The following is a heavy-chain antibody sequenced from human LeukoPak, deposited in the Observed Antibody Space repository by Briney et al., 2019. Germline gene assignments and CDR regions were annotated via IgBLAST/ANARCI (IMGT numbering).Heavy chain of an antibody. V-gene: IGHV3-9*01. Sequence: GGSLRLSCAASGLRFDNYAMHWVRQAPGKGLEWVSGISWNSGSKGYADSVKGRFTISRDNAKNSLYLQMNSLRAEDTALYYCAKDTSPLVDALDYWGQGTLVTVSS. CDR3: AKDTSPLVDALDY. CDR1: GLRFDNYA. D-gene: IGHD3/OR15-3a*01. J-gene: IGHJ4*02. CDR2: ISWNSGSK.